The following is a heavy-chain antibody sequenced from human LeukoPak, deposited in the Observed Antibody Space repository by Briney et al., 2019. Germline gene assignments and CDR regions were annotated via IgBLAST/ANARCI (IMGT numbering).Heavy chain of an antibody. CDR2: INPNSGGT. CDR3: AREGGSPIAAAGPHYYYYYMDV. V-gene: IGHV1-2*02. CDR1: GYTFTGYY. D-gene: IGHD6-13*01. J-gene: IGHJ6*03. Sequence: ASVKVSCKASGYTFTGYYMHWVRQAPGQGLEWMGWINPNSGGTNYAQKFQGRVTMTRDTAISTAYMELSRLRSDDTVVYYCAREGGSPIAAAGPHYYYYYMDVWGKGTTVTVSS.